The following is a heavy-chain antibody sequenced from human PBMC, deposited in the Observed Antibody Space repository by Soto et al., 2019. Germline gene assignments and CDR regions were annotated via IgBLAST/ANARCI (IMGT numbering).Heavy chain of an antibody. J-gene: IGHJ5*02. CDR1: GFIFSNYG. D-gene: IGHD5-18*01. V-gene: IGHV3-48*03. Sequence: GGSLRLSCTASGFIFSNYGMNWVRQAPGKGLEWVAYISVSGRTIYYADSVKGRFTIARDNAKKSLFLQMDSLRAEDTAVYHCARDGSRDTPLAELDKRFDHWGQGTQVTVSS. CDR3: ARDGSRDTPLAELDKRFDH. CDR2: ISVSGRTI.